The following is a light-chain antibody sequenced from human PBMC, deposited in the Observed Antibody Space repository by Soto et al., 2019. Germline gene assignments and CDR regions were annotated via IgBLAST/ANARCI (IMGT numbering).Light chain of an antibody. Sequence: IVLTQSPGTLSLSPGDRATLSCRASQNVNSNYLSWYQQRPGQPPRLLIYGAFSRATGIPDRFSGSGSGTDFTLTIRSLEPEDFAVYYCQQYGYSSSYTFGQGTKLEIK. J-gene: IGKJ2*01. V-gene: IGKV3-20*01. CDR1: QNVNSNY. CDR3: QQYGYSSSYT. CDR2: GAF.